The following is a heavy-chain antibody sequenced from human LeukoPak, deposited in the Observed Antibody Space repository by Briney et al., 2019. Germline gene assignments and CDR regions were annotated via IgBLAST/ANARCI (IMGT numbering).Heavy chain of an antibody. CDR2: IRHKGNTYAT. CDR3: AGPYDTTGHAFDY. D-gene: IGHD3-22*01. Sequence: GGSLRLSCAASGFIFRVSAIHWVRQASGKGLEWLGRIRHKGNTYATAYAASVRGRFHISRDDSKNTAYLQMDSLETEDTAVYYCAGPYDTTGHAFDYWGQGTLVTVSS. V-gene: IGHV3-73*01. CDR1: GFIFRVSA. J-gene: IGHJ4*02.